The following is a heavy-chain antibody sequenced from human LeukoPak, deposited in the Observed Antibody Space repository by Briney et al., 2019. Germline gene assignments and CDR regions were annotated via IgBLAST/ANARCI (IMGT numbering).Heavy chain of an antibody. V-gene: IGHV4-59*01. J-gene: IGHJ4*02. CDR1: GGSISSYY. Sequence: KSSETLSLTCTVSGGSISSYYWSWIRQPPGKGLEWIGYIYYSGSTNYNPSLKSRVTISVDTSKNQFSLKLSSVTAADTAVYYCASGLWCQNWGQGTLVTVSS. D-gene: IGHD2-21*01. CDR2: IYYSGST. CDR3: ASGLWCQN.